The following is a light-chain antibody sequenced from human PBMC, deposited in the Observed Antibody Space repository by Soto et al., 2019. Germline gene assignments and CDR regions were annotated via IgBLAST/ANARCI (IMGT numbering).Light chain of an antibody. CDR2: GAS. Sequence: TQSPALLSVSPGETATLSCKASQPIANKLDWYQQSPGQTPRLLIYGASTRASGVPDRFSGSGSGTGFTLTITSPQAEDFATYYCQQYYDWPPNTFGQGTKVDIK. J-gene: IGKJ2*01. V-gene: IGKV3D-15*01. CDR3: QQYYDWPPNT. CDR1: QPIANK.